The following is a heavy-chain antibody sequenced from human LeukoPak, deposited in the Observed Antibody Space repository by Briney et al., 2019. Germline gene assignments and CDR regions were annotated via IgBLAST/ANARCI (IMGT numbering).Heavy chain of an antibody. D-gene: IGHD2-2*01. J-gene: IGHJ5*02. CDR1: GFTFSSYS. Sequence: GGSLRLSCAASGFTFSSYSMNWVRQAPGKGLEWVSPISSSSSYIYCADSVKGRFTISRDNAKNSLYLQMNSLRAEDTAVYYCARDSTRVYCSSTSCYRNWFDPWGQGTLVTVSS. V-gene: IGHV3-21*01. CDR3: ARDSTRVYCSSTSCYRNWFDP. CDR2: ISSSSSYI.